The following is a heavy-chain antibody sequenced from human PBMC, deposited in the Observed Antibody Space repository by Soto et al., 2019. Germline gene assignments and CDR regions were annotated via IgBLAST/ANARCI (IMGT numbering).Heavy chain of an antibody. CDR1: GYTFTNYA. CDR2: INAGNGNT. V-gene: IGHV1-3*05. D-gene: IGHD6-19*01. Sequence: QVQLVQSGAEEKKPGASVKVSCKASGYTFTNYATHWVRQAPGQRLEWMGWINAGNGNTKYSQKFQGRVTITRDTSARTAYMELSSLRSEDTAVYYCARVSGSYLPDYWGQGTLVTVSS. CDR3: ARVSGSYLPDY. J-gene: IGHJ4*02.